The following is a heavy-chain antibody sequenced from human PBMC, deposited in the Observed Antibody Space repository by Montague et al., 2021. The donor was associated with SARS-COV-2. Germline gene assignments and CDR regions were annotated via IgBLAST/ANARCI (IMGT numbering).Heavy chain of an antibody. V-gene: IGHV3-30*04. D-gene: IGHD3-10*01. CDR2: ITYDGIDK. CDR1: GFIFSNFA. CDR3: ARLGDGVVPSPILGVGPYYSYYDMDV. J-gene: IGHJ6*03. Sequence: SLRLSCAASGFIFSNFAFHWVRQAPGKGLEWLAIITYDGIDKFYADSVKGRFTISRDNSKNILYLRMNSLTPEDTAVYYCARLGDGVVPSPILGVGPYYSYYDMDVWGKGTTVTVSS.